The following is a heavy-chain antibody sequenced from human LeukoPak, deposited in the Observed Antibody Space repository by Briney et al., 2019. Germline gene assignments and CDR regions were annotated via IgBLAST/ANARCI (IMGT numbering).Heavy chain of an antibody. Sequence: PSETLSLTCTVSGYSISSGYYWGWIRQPPGKGLEWIGSIYHSGSTYYNPSLKSRVTISVDTSKNQFSLKLSSVTAADTAVYYCARGRRWELLPGLSSFDIWGQGTMVTVSS. J-gene: IGHJ3*02. V-gene: IGHV4-38-2*02. CDR3: ARGRRWELLPGLSSFDI. CDR2: IYHSGST. CDR1: GYSISSGYY. D-gene: IGHD1-26*01.